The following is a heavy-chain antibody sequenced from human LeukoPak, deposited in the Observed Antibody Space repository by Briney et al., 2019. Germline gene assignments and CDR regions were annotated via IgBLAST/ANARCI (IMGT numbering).Heavy chain of an antibody. CDR1: GFTFSSYD. CDR2: ITSSSSYI. D-gene: IGHD2-15*01. J-gene: IGHJ4*02. V-gene: IGHV3-21*01. Sequence: PGGSLRLSCAASGFTFSSYDMNWVRQAPGKGLEWVSSITSSSSYIYYADSVKGRFTISRDNAKNSLYLQMNSLRAEDTAVFYCARAYCSGGSCYKMFDYWGQGTLVTVSS. CDR3: ARAYCSGGSCYKMFDY.